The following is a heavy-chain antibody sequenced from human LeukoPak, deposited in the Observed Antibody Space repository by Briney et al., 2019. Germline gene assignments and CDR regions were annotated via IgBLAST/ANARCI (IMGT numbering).Heavy chain of an antibody. CDR3: AKCRAPYYYDSSGPVDY. CDR1: GFTFSSYA. Sequence: GESLRLSCAASGFTFSSYAMSWVRQAPGKGLEWVSAISGSGGSTYYADSVKGRFTISRDNSKNTLYLQMNSLRAEDTAVYYCAKCRAPYYYDSSGPVDYWGQGTLVTVSS. D-gene: IGHD3-22*01. CDR2: ISGSGGST. V-gene: IGHV3-23*01. J-gene: IGHJ4*02.